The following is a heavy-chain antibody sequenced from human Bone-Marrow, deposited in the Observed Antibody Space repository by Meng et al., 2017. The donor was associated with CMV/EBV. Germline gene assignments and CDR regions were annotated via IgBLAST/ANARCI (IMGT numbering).Heavy chain of an antibody. CDR1: GDSVSSNSAA. J-gene: IGHJ6*02. CDR3: ARGSGIAAPPNPPGGMDV. Sequence: SETLSLTCAISGDSVSSNSAAWNWIRHSPSRGLEWLGRTYYRSKWYNDYAVSVKSRITINPDSSKNQFSLQLNSVTPEDTAVYYCARGSGIAAPPNPPGGMDVWGQGTTVTVSS. D-gene: IGHD6-6*01. CDR2: TYYRSKWYN. V-gene: IGHV6-1*01.